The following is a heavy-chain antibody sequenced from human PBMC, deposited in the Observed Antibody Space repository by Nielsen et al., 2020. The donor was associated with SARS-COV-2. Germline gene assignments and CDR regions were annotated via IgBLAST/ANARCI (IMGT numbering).Heavy chain of an antibody. CDR1: GFTFSSYG. V-gene: IGHV3-33*08. CDR2: IWYDGSNK. J-gene: IGHJ6*02. CDR3: ARELDDFWSGYYLMPYYYYGMDV. D-gene: IGHD3-3*01. Sequence: GGSLRLSCAASGFTFSSYGMHWVRQAPGKGLEWVAVIWYDGSNKYYADSVKGRFTISRDNSKNTLYLQMNSLRAEDTAVYYCARELDDFWSGYYLMPYYYYGMDVWGQGTTVTVSS.